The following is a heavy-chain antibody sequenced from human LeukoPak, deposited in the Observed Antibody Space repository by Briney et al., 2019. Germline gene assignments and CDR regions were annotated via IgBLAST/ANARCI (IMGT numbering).Heavy chain of an antibody. CDR3: AKVGSGSYQPRFYYYGMDV. CDR1: GFTFSSYA. Sequence: GGSLRLSCAASGFTFSSYAMSWVRQAPGKGMEWVSAIGGSGGSTYYADSVKGRFTISRDNSKNTLYLQMNSLRAEDTAVYYCAKVGSGSYQPRFYYYGMDVWGQGTTVTVSS. D-gene: IGHD3-10*01. CDR2: IGGSGGST. V-gene: IGHV3-23*01. J-gene: IGHJ6*02.